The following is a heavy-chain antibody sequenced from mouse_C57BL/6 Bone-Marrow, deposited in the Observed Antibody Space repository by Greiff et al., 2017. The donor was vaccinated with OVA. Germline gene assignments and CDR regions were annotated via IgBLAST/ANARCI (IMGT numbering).Heavy chain of an antibody. CDR2: ISDGGSYT. CDR1: GFTFSSYA. J-gene: IGHJ3*01. D-gene: IGHD2-12*01. Sequence: EVNVVESGGGLVKPGGSLKLSCAASGFTFSSYAMSWVRQTPEKRLEWVATISDGGSYTYYPDNVKGRFTISRDNAKNNLYLQMSHLKSEDTAMYYCARERPPEIAYWGQGTLVTVSA. V-gene: IGHV5-4*01. CDR3: ARERPPEIAY.